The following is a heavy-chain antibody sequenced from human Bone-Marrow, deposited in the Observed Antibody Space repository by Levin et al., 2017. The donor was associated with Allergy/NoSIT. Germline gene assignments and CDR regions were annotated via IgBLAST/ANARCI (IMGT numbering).Heavy chain of an antibody. D-gene: IGHD1-26*01. Sequence: PSETLSLTCSVSGGYISSYYWSWIRQPPGKGLEWIAYIYHSGSTNYNPSLESRVTISVDRSKKQFSLKLNSVTAADTAVYYCAGRVGTTHFQHWGQGTLVTVSS. CDR3: AGRVGTTHFQH. J-gene: IGHJ1*01. V-gene: IGHV4-59*01. CDR2: IYHSGST. CDR1: GGYISSYY.